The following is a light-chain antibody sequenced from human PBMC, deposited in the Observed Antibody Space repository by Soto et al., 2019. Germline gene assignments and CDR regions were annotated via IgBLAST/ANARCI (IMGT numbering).Light chain of an antibody. V-gene: IGLV2-14*01. CDR3: SSYTRSNTLYV. J-gene: IGLJ1*01. CDR2: DVS. CDR1: SSDVGGYNY. Sequence: QSALTQPASVSGSPRQSITISCTGTSSDVGGYNYVSWYQQHPGKAPKLMIYDVSNRPSGVSNRFSGSKSGNTASLTISGRQAEDEADYYCSSYTRSNTLYVFGSGTKLTVL.